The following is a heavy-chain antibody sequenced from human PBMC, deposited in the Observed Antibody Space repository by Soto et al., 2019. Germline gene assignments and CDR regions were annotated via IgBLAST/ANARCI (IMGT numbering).Heavy chain of an antibody. V-gene: IGHV3-30-3*01. CDR2: ISYDGSNK. CDR1: GFTFSSYA. D-gene: IGHD2-15*01. Sequence: GGSLRLSCAASGFTFSSYAMHWVRQAPGKGLEWVAVISYDGSNKYYADSVKGRFTISRDNSKNTLYLQMNSLRAEDTAVYYCARVGEFSVVAANNWFDPWGQGTLVTVSS. CDR3: ARVGEFSVVAANNWFDP. J-gene: IGHJ5*02.